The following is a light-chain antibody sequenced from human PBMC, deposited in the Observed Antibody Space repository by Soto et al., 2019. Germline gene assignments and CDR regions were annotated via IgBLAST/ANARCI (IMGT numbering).Light chain of an antibody. CDR1: QSISTW. Sequence: DIQMTQSPSTLSASVGDRVTITCRASQSISTWLAWYQQKPGKAPKLLTYGASSLESGVPSRFSGSGSGTEFTLTISSLQPDDFATYYCQQYNSYQWTFGQGTKVDIK. CDR2: GAS. J-gene: IGKJ1*01. V-gene: IGKV1-5*01. CDR3: QQYNSYQWT.